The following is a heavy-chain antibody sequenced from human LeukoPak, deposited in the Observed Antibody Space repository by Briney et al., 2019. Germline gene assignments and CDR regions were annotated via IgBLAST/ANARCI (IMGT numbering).Heavy chain of an antibody. J-gene: IGHJ4*02. D-gene: IGHD2-15*01. Sequence: GGSLRLSCAASGFTFSSYAMSWVRQAPGKGLEWVSAISGSGGSTYYADSVKGRFTISRDNSKNTLYLQMNSLRAEDTAVYYCANMGRVVVVAATDWGQGTLVTVSS. CDR3: ANMGRVVVVAATD. CDR1: GFTFSSYA. CDR2: ISGSGGST. V-gene: IGHV3-23*01.